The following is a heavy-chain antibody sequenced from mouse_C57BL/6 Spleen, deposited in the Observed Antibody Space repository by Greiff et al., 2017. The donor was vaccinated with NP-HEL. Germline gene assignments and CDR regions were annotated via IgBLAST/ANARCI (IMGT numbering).Heavy chain of an antibody. V-gene: IGHV1-7*01. CDR3: ARMDYGSPFAY. CDR1: GYTFTSYW. Sequence: QVHVKQSGAELAKPGASVKLSCKASGYTFTSYWMHWVKQRPGQGLEWIGYINPSSGYTKYNQKFKDKATLTADKSSSTAYMQLSSLTYEDSAVYYCARMDYGSPFAYWGQGTLVTVSA. D-gene: IGHD1-1*01. CDR2: INPSSGYT. J-gene: IGHJ3*01.